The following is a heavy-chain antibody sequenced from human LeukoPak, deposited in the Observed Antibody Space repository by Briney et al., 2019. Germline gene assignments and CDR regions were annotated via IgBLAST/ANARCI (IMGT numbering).Heavy chain of an antibody. J-gene: IGHJ4*02. V-gene: IGHV1-46*04. CDR1: GDTFTRDY. CDR2: MKPSGGST. CDR3: AREGDSSFYFDY. Sequence: ASVKVSCKASGDTFTRDYIHWVRQAPGQGLEWMGVMKPSGGSTIYAQRLRGRVTMTRDTSTNPVYMELSSLRSEDTAVYYCAREGDSSFYFDYWGQGTLVTVAS. D-gene: IGHD2-21*02.